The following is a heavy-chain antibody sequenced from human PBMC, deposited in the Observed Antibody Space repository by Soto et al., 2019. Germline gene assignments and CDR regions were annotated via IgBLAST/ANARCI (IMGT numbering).Heavy chain of an antibody. CDR3: ARDQDSNYQYYYYGMDV. D-gene: IGHD4-4*01. Sequence: QVQLVESGGGVVQPGRSLRLSCAASGFTFSSYAMHWVRQAPGKGLERVAVISYDGSNKYYADSVKGRFTISRDNSKNTLYLQMNSLRAEDTAVYYCARDQDSNYQYYYYGMDVWGQGTTVTVSS. CDR2: ISYDGSNK. J-gene: IGHJ6*02. CDR1: GFTFSSYA. V-gene: IGHV3-30-3*01.